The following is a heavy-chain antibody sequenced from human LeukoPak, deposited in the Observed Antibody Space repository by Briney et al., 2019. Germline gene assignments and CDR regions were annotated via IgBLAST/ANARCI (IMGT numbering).Heavy chain of an antibody. CDR2: IYAGGTT. Sequence: GGSLRLSCAASGFSVSGSFMSWVRQVPGKGLELVSVIYAGGTTNYADSVKGRLTISRDNSKNTLYLQMNDLRAEDTALYYCAREWANQRQRRDYWGQGTPVTVSS. J-gene: IGHJ4*02. CDR3: AREWANQRQRRDY. D-gene: IGHD6-25*01. V-gene: IGHV3-53*01. CDR1: GFSVSGSF.